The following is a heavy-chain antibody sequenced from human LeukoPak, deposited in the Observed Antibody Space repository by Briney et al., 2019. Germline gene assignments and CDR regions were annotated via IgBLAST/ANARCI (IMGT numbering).Heavy chain of an antibody. CDR3: ARSLIYSGYDYYFDY. V-gene: IGHV4-39*01. CDR1: GGSISSSSYY. J-gene: IGHJ4*02. CDR2: IYYSGST. Sequence: SSETLSLTCTVSGGSISSSSYYWGWIRQPPGKGLEWIGSIYYSGSTYYNPSLKSRVTISVDTSKNQFSLKPSSVTAADTAVYYCARSLIYSGYDYYFDYWGQGTLVTVSS. D-gene: IGHD5-12*01.